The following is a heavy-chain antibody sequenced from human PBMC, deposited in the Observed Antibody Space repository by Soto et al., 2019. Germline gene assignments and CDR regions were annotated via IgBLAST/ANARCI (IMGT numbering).Heavy chain of an antibody. CDR2: INPSGGST. D-gene: IGHD2-15*01. V-gene: IGHV1-46*03. CDR1: GYTFTSYY. J-gene: IGHJ3*02. Sequence: QVQLVQSGAEVKKPGASVKVSCKASGYTFTSYYMHWVRQAPGQGLEWMGIINPSGGSTSYAQKFQGGVTMTRDTSTSTVYMELSSLRSEDTAVYYCARDSTVVAAQVGFDIWGQGTMVTVSS. CDR3: ARDSTVVAAQVGFDI.